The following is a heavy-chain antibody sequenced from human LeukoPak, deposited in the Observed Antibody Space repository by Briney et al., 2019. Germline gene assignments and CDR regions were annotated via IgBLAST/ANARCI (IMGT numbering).Heavy chain of an antibody. Sequence: SVKVSCKASGGTFSSYAISWVRQAPGQGLEWMGGIIPIFGTANYAQKFQGRVTITTDESTSTAYMELSGLRSEDTAVYYCASSGGLRAFDIWGQGTMVTVSS. V-gene: IGHV1-69*05. CDR2: IIPIFGTA. CDR3: ASSGGLRAFDI. D-gene: IGHD3-10*01. CDR1: GGTFSSYA. J-gene: IGHJ3*02.